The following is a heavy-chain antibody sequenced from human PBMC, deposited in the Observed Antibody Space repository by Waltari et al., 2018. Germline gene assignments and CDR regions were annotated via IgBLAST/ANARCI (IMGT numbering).Heavy chain of an antibody. V-gene: IGHV3-23*01. CDR1: GFTFSTFA. J-gene: IGHJ6*02. CDR3: TKSQRRPLVLYGLDV. CDR2: MISSGSDT. D-gene: IGHD2-8*02. Sequence: EEQMLESGGGLVQPGGSLRLSCTGSGFTFSTFAMNGVRQGPGKGLELVSTMISSGSDTYYADSVKDRFTISRDNSAETFYLEMNNLRVGDTAMYYCTKSQRRPLVLYGLDVWGQGTAVTVSS.